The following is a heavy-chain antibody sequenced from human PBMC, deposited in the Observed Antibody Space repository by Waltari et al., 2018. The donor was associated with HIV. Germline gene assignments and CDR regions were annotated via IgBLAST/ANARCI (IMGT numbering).Heavy chain of an antibody. D-gene: IGHD3-10*01. CDR3: AREEAVTARGGIDV. Sequence: EVQLVDSGGGLVQPGGSLRLSCAASGFTVSNNFMSWVRRAPGEGMELVSGIYSGGSTYYADSVKGRFTISRDNSKNTLYLQMNSLRVEDTAVYYCAREEAVTARGGIDVWGQGTMVTVSS. V-gene: IGHV3-66*01. CDR1: GFTVSNNF. CDR2: IYSGGST. J-gene: IGHJ3*01.